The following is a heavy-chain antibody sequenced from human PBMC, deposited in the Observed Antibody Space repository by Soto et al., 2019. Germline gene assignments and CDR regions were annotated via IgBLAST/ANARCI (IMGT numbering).Heavy chain of an antibody. D-gene: IGHD4-17*01. CDR3: ARRISYGDIYSYYGMDV. J-gene: IGHJ6*02. Sequence: GESLKISCKGSGYSFTSYWISWVRQMPGKGLEWMGRIDPSDSYTNYSPSFQGHVTIAADKSISTAYLQWSSPKASDTAMYYCARRISYGDIYSYYGMDVWGQGTTVTVSS. V-gene: IGHV5-10-1*01. CDR2: IDPSDSYT. CDR1: GYSFTSYW.